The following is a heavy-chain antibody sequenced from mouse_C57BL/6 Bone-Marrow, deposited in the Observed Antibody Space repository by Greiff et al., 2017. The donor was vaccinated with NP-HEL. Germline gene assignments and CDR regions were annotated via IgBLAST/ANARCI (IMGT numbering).Heavy chain of an antibody. Sequence: VQLQQSGPELVKPGASVKISCKASGYAFSSSWMNWVKQRPGKGLEWIGRLYPGDGDTNYNGKFKGKATLTADKSSSTAYMQLSSLTSEDSAVYFCARSYYYGSFAYWGQGTLVTVSA. J-gene: IGHJ3*01. CDR2: LYPGDGDT. CDR3: ARSYYYGSFAY. D-gene: IGHD1-1*01. CDR1: GYAFSSSW. V-gene: IGHV1-82*01.